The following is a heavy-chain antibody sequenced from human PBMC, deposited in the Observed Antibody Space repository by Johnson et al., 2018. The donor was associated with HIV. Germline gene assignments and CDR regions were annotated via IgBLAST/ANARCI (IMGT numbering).Heavy chain of an antibody. J-gene: IGHJ3*02. CDR2: IKSKTDGGTT. CDR1: GFTFRNAW. Sequence: EVQLVESGGGLVKPGGSLRLSCAASGFTFRNAWMSWVRQAPGKGLEWVGRIKSKTDGGTTDYAAPVKGRFTISRDDSKNTLYLQMNSLKTEDTAVYYCARGGSSGWYDAFDIWGQGTMVTVSS. V-gene: IGHV3-15*01. CDR3: ARGGSSGWYDAFDI. D-gene: IGHD6-19*01.